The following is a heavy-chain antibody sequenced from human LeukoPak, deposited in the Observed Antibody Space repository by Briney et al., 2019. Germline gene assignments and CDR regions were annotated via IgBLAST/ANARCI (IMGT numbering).Heavy chain of an antibody. CDR1: GFTFSSYS. D-gene: IGHD4-23*01. V-gene: IGHV3-48*04. Sequence: GGSLRLSCAASGFTFSSYSMTWVRQAPGKGLEWVSYISSSSSTISYADSVKGRFTISRDNAKNSLYQQMNSLRAEDTAVSYCARLGNHYYYYYMDVWGKRTTVTVSS. J-gene: IGHJ6*03. CDR2: ISSSSSTI. CDR3: ARLGNHYYYYYMDV.